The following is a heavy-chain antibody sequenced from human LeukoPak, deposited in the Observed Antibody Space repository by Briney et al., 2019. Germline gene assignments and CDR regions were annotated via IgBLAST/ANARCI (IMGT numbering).Heavy chain of an antibody. CDR1: GFTFSSYG. V-gene: IGHV4-4*07. J-gene: IGHJ6*03. D-gene: IGHD1-14*01. Sequence: GSLRVSCAASGFTFSSYGMSWVRQPAGKGLEWIGRIHSSGSTKYNPSLMSRASMSIDTSKNQFFLQLHSVTAADTAVYYCARVKVTATSEWYNHYMDVWGKGTTVTISS. CDR3: ARVKVTATSEWYNHYMDV. CDR2: IHSSGST.